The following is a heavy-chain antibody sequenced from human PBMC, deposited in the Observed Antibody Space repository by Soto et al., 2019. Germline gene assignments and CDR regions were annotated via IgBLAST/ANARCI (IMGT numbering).Heavy chain of an antibody. CDR2: ISGSGGST. CDR3: AKGAPHGGSYSPMNYYYGMDV. V-gene: IGHV3-23*01. J-gene: IGHJ6*02. CDR1: GFTFSSYA. Sequence: GGSLRLSCAASGFTFSSYAMSWVRQAPGKGLEWVSAISGSGGSTYYADSVKGRFTISRDNSKNTLYLQMNSLRAEDTAVYYCAKGAPHGGSYSPMNYYYGMDVWGQGTTVTVSS. D-gene: IGHD1-26*01.